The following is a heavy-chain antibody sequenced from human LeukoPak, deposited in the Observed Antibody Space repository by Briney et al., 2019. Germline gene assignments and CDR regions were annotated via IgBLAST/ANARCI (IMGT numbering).Heavy chain of an antibody. D-gene: IGHD6-19*01. V-gene: IGHV1-18*01. J-gene: IGHJ4*02. Sequence: ASVKVSCKASGYTFTSYGISWVRQAPGQGLEWMGWISAYNGNTNYAQKLQGRVTMTTDTSTSTAYMELRSLRSDDTAVYYCARARYSSGRYQGSVYWGQGTLVTVSS. CDR1: GYTFTSYG. CDR2: ISAYNGNT. CDR3: ARARYSSGRYQGSVY.